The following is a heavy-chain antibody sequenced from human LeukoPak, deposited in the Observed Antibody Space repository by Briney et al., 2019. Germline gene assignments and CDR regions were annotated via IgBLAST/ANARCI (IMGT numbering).Heavy chain of an antibody. D-gene: IGHD2-15*01. J-gene: IGHJ5*02. CDR1: GFTFSSYW. Sequence: PGGSLRLSCAASGFTFSSYWMSWVRQAPGKGLEWVANIKQDGSEKYYVDSVKGRFTISRDNAKNSLYLQMNSLRAEDTAVYYCARWGYCSGGSCSGGFDPWGQGTLVTVSS. CDR2: IKQDGSEK. CDR3: ARWGYCSGGSCSGGFDP. V-gene: IGHV3-7*01.